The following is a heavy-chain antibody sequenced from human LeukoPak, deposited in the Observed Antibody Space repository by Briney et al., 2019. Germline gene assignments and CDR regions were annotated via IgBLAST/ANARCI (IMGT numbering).Heavy chain of an antibody. CDR3: ARVHLSSRGYSDYYYMDV. CDR2: IYTSGST. Sequence: SETLSLTCTVSGGSISSGSYYWSWIRQPAGKGLEWIGRIYTSGSTNYNPSLKSRVTISVDTSKNQFSLKLSPVTAADTAVYYCARVHLSSRGYSDYYYMDVWGKGTTVTVSS. CDR1: GGSISSGSYY. V-gene: IGHV4-61*02. J-gene: IGHJ6*03. D-gene: IGHD2-2*01.